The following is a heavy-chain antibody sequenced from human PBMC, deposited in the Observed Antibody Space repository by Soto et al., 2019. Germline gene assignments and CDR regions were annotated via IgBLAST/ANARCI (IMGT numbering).Heavy chain of an antibody. D-gene: IGHD4-4*01. CDR2: IYYSGST. V-gene: IGHV4-30-4*01. CDR1: GGSISSGDYY. CDR3: ARDSHDNSNYLSNWFDP. Sequence: QVQLQESGPGLVKPSQTLSLTCTVSGGSISSGDYYWSWIRQPPGKGLEWIGYIYYSGSTYYNPSLESRVTILVYTAKNQFSLKLSSVTAADTAVYYCARDSHDNSNYLSNWFDPWGQGTLVTVSS. J-gene: IGHJ5*02.